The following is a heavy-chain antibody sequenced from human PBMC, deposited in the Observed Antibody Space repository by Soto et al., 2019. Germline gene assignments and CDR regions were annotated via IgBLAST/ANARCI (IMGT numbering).Heavy chain of an antibody. V-gene: IGHV3-74*03. Sequence: GGSLRLSCAASGFSLSDHWMHWVRQAPGKGLVWVSRLETDGSTTAYADSVRGRFSISRDNAKNTLYLQMNSLRAEDTAMYYCARGPRRGIAARHWFDPWGQGTLVTV. CDR2: LETDGSTT. CDR1: GFSLSDHW. D-gene: IGHD6-6*01. J-gene: IGHJ5*02. CDR3: ARGPRRGIAARHWFDP.